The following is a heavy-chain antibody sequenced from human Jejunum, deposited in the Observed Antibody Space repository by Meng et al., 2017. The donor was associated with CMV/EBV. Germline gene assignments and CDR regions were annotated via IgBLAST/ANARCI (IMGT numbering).Heavy chain of an antibody. D-gene: IGHD1-26*01. CDR1: EYTFTDYY. CDR2: INPNTGDT. Sequence: SEYTFTDYYRQWVRQAPGQGLEWIGWINPNTGDTNYAQKFQGRVTMTRDMSINTVYMELTRLRSDDTAVYYCAKDGGSYLDYYFDYWGQGTLVTVSS. CDR3: AKDGGSYLDYYFDY. V-gene: IGHV1-2*02. J-gene: IGHJ4*02.